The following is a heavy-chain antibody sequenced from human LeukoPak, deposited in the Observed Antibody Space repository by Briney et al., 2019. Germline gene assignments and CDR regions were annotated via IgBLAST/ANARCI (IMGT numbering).Heavy chain of an antibody. CDR1: GFTFSGSA. V-gene: IGHV3-73*01. D-gene: IGHD1-26*01. CDR3: MRERSEGGSPEYDY. Sequence: GGSLRLSCAASGFTFSGSAMHWVRQASGKGLEWVGRIRSKANSYATAYAASVKGRFTISRDDSKNTAYLQMNSLKTEDTAVYYCMRERSEGGSPEYDYWGQGTLVTVSS. J-gene: IGHJ4*02. CDR2: IRSKANSYAT.